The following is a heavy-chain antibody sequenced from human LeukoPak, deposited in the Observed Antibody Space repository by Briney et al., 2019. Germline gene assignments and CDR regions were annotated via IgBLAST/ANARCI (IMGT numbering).Heavy chain of an antibody. CDR3: ARDSDVRLEWLFGSFNYGMDV. CDR1: GYTFTSYY. D-gene: IGHD3-3*01. CDR2: INPSGGST. J-gene: IGHJ6*02. V-gene: IGHV1-46*01. Sequence: ASVKVSCKASGYTFTSYYMHWVRQAPGQGLEWMGIINPSGGSTSYAQKFQGRVTMTRDTSTSTVYMELSSLRSEDTAVYYCARDSDVRLEWLFGSFNYGMDVWGRGTTVTVSS.